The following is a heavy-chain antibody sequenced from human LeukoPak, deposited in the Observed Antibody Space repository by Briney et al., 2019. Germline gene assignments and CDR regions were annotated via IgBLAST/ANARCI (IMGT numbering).Heavy chain of an antibody. CDR2: IYPGDSDT. Sequence: GESLKISCKGSGYSFTIYWIGWVRQMPGKGLEWMGIIYPGDSDTRYSPSFQGQVTISADKSISTAYLQWSSLKASDTAMYYCASSNVDTAIKGGGFDYWGQGTLVTVSS. J-gene: IGHJ4*02. D-gene: IGHD5-18*01. V-gene: IGHV5-51*01. CDR3: ASSNVDTAIKGGGFDY. CDR1: GYSFTIYW.